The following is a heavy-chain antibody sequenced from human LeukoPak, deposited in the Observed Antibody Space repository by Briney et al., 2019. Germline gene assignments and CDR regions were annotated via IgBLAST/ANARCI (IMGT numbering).Heavy chain of an antibody. CDR1: GFTFTSSA. J-gene: IGHJ4*02. Sequence: VASVKVSCKASGFTFTSSALQWVRQARGQRLEWIGWIVVGSGNTNYAQKFQERVTITRDMSTSTAYMELSSLRSEDTAVYYCAASYYFDSSGPGYWGQRTLVTVSS. D-gene: IGHD3-22*01. V-gene: IGHV1-58*01. CDR3: AASYYFDSSGPGY. CDR2: IVVGSGNT.